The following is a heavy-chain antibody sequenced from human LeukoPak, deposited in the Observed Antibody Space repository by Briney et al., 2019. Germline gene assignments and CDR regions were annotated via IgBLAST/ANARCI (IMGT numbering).Heavy chain of an antibody. J-gene: IGHJ4*02. Sequence: SETLSLTCTVSGGSISSSSYYWGWIRQPPGKGLEWIGSIYYSGSTYYNPSLKSRVTISVDTSKNQFSLKLSSVTAADTAVYYCARRGSDGSWYVDYWGQGTLVTVSS. CDR2: IYYSGST. D-gene: IGHD6-13*01. V-gene: IGHV4-39*01. CDR3: ARRGSDGSWYVDY. CDR1: GGSISSSSYY.